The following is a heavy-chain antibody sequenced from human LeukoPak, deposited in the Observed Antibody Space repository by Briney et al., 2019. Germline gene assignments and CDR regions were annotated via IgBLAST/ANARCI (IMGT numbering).Heavy chain of an antibody. D-gene: IGHD1-26*01. Sequence: GGSLRLSCAASGFTFSSYWMHWVRQAPGKGLVWVSRINTDGSSTNYADSVKGRVTVSRDNAKNTLYLQMNSLRAEDTAVYYCATGRGTPLGFWGQGAMVTVSS. CDR3: ATGRGTPLGF. V-gene: IGHV3-74*01. CDR1: GFTFSSYW. J-gene: IGHJ4*02. CDR2: INTDGSST.